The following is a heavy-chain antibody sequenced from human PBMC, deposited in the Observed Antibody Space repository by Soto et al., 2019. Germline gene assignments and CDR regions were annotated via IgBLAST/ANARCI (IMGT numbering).Heavy chain of an antibody. Sequence: QSQLVQSGDEVKKPGASVKVSCKASGYTVTSYALHLVRQAPGQSLERMGWINAGYGNAKYSPKFQGRVTITRDRSASTAYMELSSLRSEDTAVYSCSVLPGVCYCGHRTLATVSS. CDR1: GYTVTSYA. CDR3: SVLPGVCY. CDR2: INAGYGNA. D-gene: IGHD2-15*01. V-gene: IGHV1-3*01. J-gene: IGHJ4*01.